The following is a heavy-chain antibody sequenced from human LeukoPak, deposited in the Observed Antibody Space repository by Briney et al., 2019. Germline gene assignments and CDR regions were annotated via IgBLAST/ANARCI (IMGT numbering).Heavy chain of an antibody. V-gene: IGHV4-38-2*01. CDR1: GYSFSTGYY. CDR2: IHHSGST. CDR3: ARHCGSSSCSWYFDL. J-gene: IGHJ2*01. D-gene: IGHD6-6*01. Sequence: SETLSLTCAVSGYSFSTGYYWGWIRQPPGKGLEWIGSIHHSGSTYYNPSLKSRLTISLDTSKNLFSLKLTSVTAADTAFYYCARHCGSSSCSWYFDLWGRGTLATVSS.